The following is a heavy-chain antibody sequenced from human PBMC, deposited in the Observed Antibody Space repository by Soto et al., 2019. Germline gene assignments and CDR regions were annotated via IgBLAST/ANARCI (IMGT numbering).Heavy chain of an antibody. Sequence: QVQLVQSGAEEKKPGASVKVSCKASGYTFTSYAMHWVRQAPGQRLEWMGWINAGNGNTKYSQKFQGRVTITRDTSASTAYMELSSLRSEDTAVYYCARGGSVLVPAASAWFDPWGQGTLVTVSS. D-gene: IGHD2-2*01. J-gene: IGHJ5*02. CDR2: INAGNGNT. CDR1: GYTFTSYA. V-gene: IGHV1-3*05. CDR3: ARGGSVLVPAASAWFDP.